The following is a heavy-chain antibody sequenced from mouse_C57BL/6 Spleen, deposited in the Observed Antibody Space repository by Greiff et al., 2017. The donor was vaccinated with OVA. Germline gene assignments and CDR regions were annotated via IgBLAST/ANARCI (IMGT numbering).Heavy chain of an antibody. CDR3: ARADGNSYYSMDY. CDR1: GFSFTSYG. Sequence: VQLVESGPGLVAPSQSLSITCTVSGFSFTSYGVRWVRQPPGQGLEWLGVIWGDGSTTYHTALISRLSIRKDNSKSQVCVKLNSLQTDDTATYYCARADGNSYYSMDYWGQGTSVTVSS. CDR2: IWGDGST. D-gene: IGHD2-1*01. V-gene: IGHV2-3*01. J-gene: IGHJ4*01.